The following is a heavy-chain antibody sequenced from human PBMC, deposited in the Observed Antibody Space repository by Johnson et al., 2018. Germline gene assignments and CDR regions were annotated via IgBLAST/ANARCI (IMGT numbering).Heavy chain of an antibody. Sequence: QVQLQESGPGLVKXSETLSLXCTVSGGSISSYYWSWIRQPQGKGLEWIGYIYYSGSTNYTPSLKSRVTISVDTSKNQFSLKLSSVTAADTAVYYCARVGEGYGDHESGMDVWGQGTTVTVSS. CDR1: GGSISSYY. CDR3: ARVGEGYGDHESGMDV. J-gene: IGHJ6*02. CDR2: IYYSGST. D-gene: IGHD4-17*01. V-gene: IGHV4-59*01.